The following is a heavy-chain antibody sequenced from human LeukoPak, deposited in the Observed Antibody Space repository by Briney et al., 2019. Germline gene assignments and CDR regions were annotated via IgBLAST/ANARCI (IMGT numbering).Heavy chain of an antibody. V-gene: IGHV4-4*07. D-gene: IGHD4-23*01. CDR2: IYSSGST. J-gene: IGHJ4*02. Sequence: SETLSLTCTVSGGSINSYYWSWIRQPAGKGLEWIGRIYSSGSTNYNPSLKSRVSMSVDTSKNQFSLKLTSVTAADTAVYYCARGGKATVVTMWGQGILVIVSS. CDR3: ARGGKATVVTM. CDR1: GGSINSYY.